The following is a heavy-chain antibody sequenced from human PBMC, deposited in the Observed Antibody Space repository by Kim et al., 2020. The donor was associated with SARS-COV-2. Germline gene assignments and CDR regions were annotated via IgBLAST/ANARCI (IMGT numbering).Heavy chain of an antibody. CDR3: ARRRDYGMDV. J-gene: IGHJ6*02. D-gene: IGHD2-21*01. CDR2: IYYSGST. V-gene: IGHV4-30-2*01. Sequence: SETLSLTCAVSGGSISSGGYSWSWIRQPPGKGLEWIGYIYYSGSTYYNPSLKSRVTISVDRSKNQFSLKLSSVTAADTAVYYCARRRDYGMDVWGQGTTV. CDR1: GGSISSGGYS.